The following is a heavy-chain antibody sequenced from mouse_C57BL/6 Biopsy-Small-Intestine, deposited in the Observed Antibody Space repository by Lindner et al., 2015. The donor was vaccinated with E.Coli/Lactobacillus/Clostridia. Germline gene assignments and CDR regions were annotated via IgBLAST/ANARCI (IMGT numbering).Heavy chain of an antibody. D-gene: IGHD1-1*01. CDR1: GYAFTNYL. Sequence: VQLQESGAELVRPGTSVKVSCKASGYAFTNYLIEWVKQRPGQGLEWIGVINPGSGGTNYNEKFKGKATLTADKSSSTAYMQLSSLTSEDSAVYFCARAPLYYGGGYFDVWGTGTTVTVSS. V-gene: IGHV1-54*01. CDR2: INPGSGGT. CDR3: ARAPLYYGGGYFDV. J-gene: IGHJ1*03.